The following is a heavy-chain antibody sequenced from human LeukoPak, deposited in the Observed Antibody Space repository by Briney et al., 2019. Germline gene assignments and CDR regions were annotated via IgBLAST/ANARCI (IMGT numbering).Heavy chain of an antibody. J-gene: IGHJ3*02. CDR1: GFTFSSYS. Sequence: GGSLRLSCAASGFTFSSYSMNWVRQAPGKGLEWVSVIYSGGGTYYADSVKGRFTISRDNSKNTLYLQMNGLRAEDTAVYYCRKGTTVNIWGQGTMVTVSS. CDR3: RKGTTVNI. CDR2: IYSGGGT. D-gene: IGHD4-17*01. V-gene: IGHV3-53*01.